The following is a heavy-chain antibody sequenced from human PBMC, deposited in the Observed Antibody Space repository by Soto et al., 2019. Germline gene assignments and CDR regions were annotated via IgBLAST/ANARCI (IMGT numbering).Heavy chain of an antibody. Sequence: QVHLVQSGAEVKEPGASVRVSCEASGYTFTSHTIHWARQAPGQGLEWMGWIIVSHGSPRYAPQFQGRITFGRDTSATTAYMELTSLTFEDTAVYHCAIEPEDDVPGDYWGQGTPVVVSS. CDR1: GYTFTSHT. D-gene: IGHD2-15*01. J-gene: IGHJ4*02. CDR3: AIEPEDDVPGDY. CDR2: IIVSHGSP. V-gene: IGHV1-3*01.